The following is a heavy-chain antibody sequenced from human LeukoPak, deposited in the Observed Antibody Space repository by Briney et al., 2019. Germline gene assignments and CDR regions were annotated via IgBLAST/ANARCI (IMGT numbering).Heavy chain of an antibody. CDR3: ARDGDPLAYCGGDCYSGAFDI. D-gene: IGHD2-21*02. CDR2: ISSSGSTI. Sequence: GGSLRLSCAASGFTFSSYAMSWVRQAPGKGLEWVSYISSSGSTIYYADSVKGRFTISRDNAKNSLYLQMNSLRAEDTAVYYCARDGDPLAYCGGDCYSGAFDIWGQGTMVTVSS. V-gene: IGHV3-48*04. CDR1: GFTFSSYA. J-gene: IGHJ3*02.